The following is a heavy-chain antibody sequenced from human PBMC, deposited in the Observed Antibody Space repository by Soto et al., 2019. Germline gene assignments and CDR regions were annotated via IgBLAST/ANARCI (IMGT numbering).Heavy chain of an antibody. CDR1: GFTFSNYA. CDR2: ISGSGGST. V-gene: IGHV3-23*01. J-gene: IGHJ6*02. Sequence: EVQLLESGGGLVQPGGSLRLSCAASGFTFSNYAMNWVRQAPGKGLEWVSAISGSGGSTYYADTVKGRFTISRDNSKNTLYLQMNSLRAEDTAVYYCAHTHGYSYGWYMDVWGQGTTVTVSS. D-gene: IGHD5-18*01. CDR3: AHTHGYSYGWYMDV.